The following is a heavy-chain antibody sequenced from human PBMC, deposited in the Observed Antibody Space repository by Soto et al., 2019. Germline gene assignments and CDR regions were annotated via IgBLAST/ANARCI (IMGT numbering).Heavy chain of an antibody. D-gene: IGHD6-6*01. CDR2: IWFDGGNK. V-gene: IGHV3-33*01. Sequence: QVQLVESGGGVVQPGRSLRLSCAASGFTFSNYGMHWVRQAPGKGLEWVAVIWFDGGNKYYADSVKGRFTISRDNSKNTVYLQMNSPRAEDTAVYYCARDGTIAVRPVLQFDPWGQGTLVTVSS. CDR1: GFTFSNYG. CDR3: ARDGTIAVRPVLQFDP. J-gene: IGHJ5*02.